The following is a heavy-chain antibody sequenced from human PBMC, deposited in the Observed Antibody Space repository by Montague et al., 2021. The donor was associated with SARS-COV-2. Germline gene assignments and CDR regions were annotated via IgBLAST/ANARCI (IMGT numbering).Heavy chain of an antibody. J-gene: IGHJ4*02. CDR2: IFHSGHT. Sequence: SETLSLTCSVSGASITTYYWSWIRQAPGKGLEWIAYIFHSGHTNYNPSLRSRVAISIDTSRDQFSLSLTSITAADMAVYYCARQPYPASAYYFDYWGLGTLVTVSS. D-gene: IGHD3-10*01. CDR3: ARQPYPASAYYFDY. V-gene: IGHV4-59*01. CDR1: GASITTYY.